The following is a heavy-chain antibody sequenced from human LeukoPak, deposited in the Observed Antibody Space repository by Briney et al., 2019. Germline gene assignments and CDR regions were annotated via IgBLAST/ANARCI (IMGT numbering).Heavy chain of an antibody. CDR2: IKQDGSEK. CDR1: GFTFSSYA. CDR3: ARTPVTTFYWYFDL. V-gene: IGHV3-7*01. Sequence: GGSLRLSCAASGFTFSSYAMHWVRQAPGKGLEWVANIKQDGSEKYYVDSVKGRFTISRDNAKNSLYLQMNSLRADDTAVYYCARTPVTTFYWYFDLWGRGTLVTVSS. D-gene: IGHD4-17*01. J-gene: IGHJ2*01.